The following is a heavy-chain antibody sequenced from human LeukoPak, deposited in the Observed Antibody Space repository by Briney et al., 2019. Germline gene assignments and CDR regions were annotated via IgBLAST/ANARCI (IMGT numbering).Heavy chain of an antibody. Sequence: SETLSLTCAVSGYSISSGYYWGWIRQPPGKGLEWIGSIYHSGSTYYNPSLKRRVTISVDTSKDQFSLKLSSVTAADTAVYYCARDPTIAYYYYYGMDVWGKGTTVTVSS. CDR1: GYSISSGYY. CDR2: IYHSGST. J-gene: IGHJ6*04. D-gene: IGHD6-13*01. CDR3: ARDPTIAYYYYYGMDV. V-gene: IGHV4-38-2*02.